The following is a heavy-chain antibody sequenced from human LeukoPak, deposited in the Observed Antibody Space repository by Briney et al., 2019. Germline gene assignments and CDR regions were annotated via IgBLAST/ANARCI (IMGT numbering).Heavy chain of an antibody. Sequence: ASVKVSFKASGYTFTTHGISWVRQAPGQGLEWMGWISPYNGNTNYAQKFHGRVTMTTDTSTNTAYMELKSLRSDDTAVYYCARGSFWFDPWGQGTLVTVSS. CDR3: ARGSFWFDP. CDR1: GYTFTTHG. CDR2: ISPYNGNT. V-gene: IGHV1-18*01. D-gene: IGHD2-15*01. J-gene: IGHJ5*02.